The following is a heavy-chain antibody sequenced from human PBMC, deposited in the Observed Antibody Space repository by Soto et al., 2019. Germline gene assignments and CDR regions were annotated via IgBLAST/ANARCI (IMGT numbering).Heavy chain of an antibody. CDR2: IFYSGST. J-gene: IGHJ3*02. CDR3: ARRGPTFNIVVVPAAIVAFDI. Sequence: PSETLSLTCTVSGGSISSYYWSWIRQPPGKGLEWIGYIFYSGSTNYNPSLKSRVTISIDTSKNQFSLRLGSVTAADTAVYYCARRGPTFNIVVVPAAIVAFDIWGQGTMVTVSS. CDR1: GGSISSYY. D-gene: IGHD2-2*01. V-gene: IGHV4-59*12.